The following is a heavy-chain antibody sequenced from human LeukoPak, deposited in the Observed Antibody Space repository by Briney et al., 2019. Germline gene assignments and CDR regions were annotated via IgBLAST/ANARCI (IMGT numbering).Heavy chain of an antibody. V-gene: IGHV3-33*06. CDR1: GFTFSNYG. D-gene: IGHD5-18*01. CDR2: IWYDGSNK. CDR3: AKDRDTAMEIDY. J-gene: IGHJ4*02. Sequence: PGRSLRLSCAASGFTFSNYGMDWVHQAPGKGLEWVAVIWYDGSNKYYADSVKGRFTISRDNSKNTLYLQMKSLRAEDTAVYYCAKDRDTAMEIDYWGQGTLVTVSS.